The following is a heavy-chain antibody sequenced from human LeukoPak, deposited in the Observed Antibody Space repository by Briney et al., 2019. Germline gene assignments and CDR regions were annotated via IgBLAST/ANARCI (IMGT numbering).Heavy chain of an antibody. CDR1: GFTFSSYS. Sequence: GGSLRLSCAASGFTFSSYSMNWVRQAPGKGLEWVSSISSSSSYIYYADSVKGRFTISRDNAKNSLYLQMNSLRAEDTAVYYCASSYSSSFGLSGAFDIWGQGTMVTVSS. CDR2: ISSSSSYI. D-gene: IGHD6-6*01. J-gene: IGHJ3*02. V-gene: IGHV3-21*01. CDR3: ASSYSSSFGLSGAFDI.